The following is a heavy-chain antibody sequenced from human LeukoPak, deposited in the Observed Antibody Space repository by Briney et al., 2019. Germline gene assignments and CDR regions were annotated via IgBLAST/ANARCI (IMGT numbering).Heavy chain of an antibody. CDR1: GFTFSSYE. Sequence: PGGSLRLSCAASGFTFSSYEMNWVRQAPGKGLEWVSYISGGGSTVYYADSVKGRFTISRDNAKNSLYLQMNSLRAEDTAVYYCARVIIVGATGIWGQGTMVTVSS. J-gene: IGHJ3*02. CDR3: ARVIIVGATGI. D-gene: IGHD1-26*01. CDR2: ISGGGSTV. V-gene: IGHV3-48*03.